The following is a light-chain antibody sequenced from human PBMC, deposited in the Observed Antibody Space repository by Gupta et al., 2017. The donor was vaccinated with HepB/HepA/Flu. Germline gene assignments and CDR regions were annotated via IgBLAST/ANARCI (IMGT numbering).Light chain of an antibody. J-gene: IGLJ2*01. CDR2: YNN. CDR3: QVWDSTRDHVV. Sequence: YVLIPPPSVSVAPGKTARITCGGKNIGSKSVHWYQQKPGQDPVMVIYYNNDRPSGIPERFSGSNSGNTASLTISRVEAGDEADYYCQVWDSTRDHVVFGGGTKLTVL. V-gene: IGLV3-21*04. CDR1: NIGSKS.